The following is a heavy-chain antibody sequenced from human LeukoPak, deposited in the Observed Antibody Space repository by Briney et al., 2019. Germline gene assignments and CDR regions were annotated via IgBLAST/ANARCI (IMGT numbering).Heavy chain of an antibody. CDR2: IDWDDDK. J-gene: IGHJ3*02. D-gene: IGHD5-12*01. CDR1: GFSLSSSGMC. CDR3: ARKIVAKVNAFDI. Sequence: SGPTLVNPTQTLTLTCTFSGFSLSSSGMCVSWIRQPPGKALEWLARIDWDDDKYYITSLKTRLTISKDTSKNQVVLTMTNIDPVDTATYYCARKIVAKVNAFDIWGQGTIVTVAS. V-gene: IGHV2-70*11.